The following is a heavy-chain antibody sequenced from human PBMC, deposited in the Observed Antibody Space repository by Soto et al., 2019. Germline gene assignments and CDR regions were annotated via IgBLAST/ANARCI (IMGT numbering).Heavy chain of an antibody. D-gene: IGHD6-6*01. Sequence: QVQLQESGPGLVKPSGTLSLTCAVLSGSISRSNWWSWVRQPPGKGLEWIGEIYESGMTNYNPSLESRVTISVDRSKNQFSLNLISMTAADTAVYYCAGGGWHGLEYYMDVWGKGTTVTVSS. CDR1: SGSISRSNW. CDR2: IYESGMT. V-gene: IGHV4-4*02. CDR3: AGGGWHGLEYYMDV. J-gene: IGHJ6*03.